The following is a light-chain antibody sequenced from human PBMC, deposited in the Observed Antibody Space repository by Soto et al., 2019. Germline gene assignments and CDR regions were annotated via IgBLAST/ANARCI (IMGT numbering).Light chain of an antibody. CDR2: DLS. J-gene: IGLJ2*01. CDR1: SSDVGGYNY. Sequence: QSALTLPASVSGSPGQSITISCTGTSSDVGGYNYVSWYQQHPGKAPKLMIYDLSNRPSGVSNRFSGSKSGNTASLTISGLQAEDEADYYCSSYSSSSTLVFGGGTKVTVL. CDR3: SSYSSSSTLV. V-gene: IGLV2-14*01.